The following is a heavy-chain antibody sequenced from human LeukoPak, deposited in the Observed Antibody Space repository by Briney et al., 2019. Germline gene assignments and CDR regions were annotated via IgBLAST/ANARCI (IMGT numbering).Heavy chain of an antibody. Sequence: PSETLSLTCAVYGGSFSGYYWSWIRQPPGKGLGWIGEINHSGSTNYNPSLKSRVTISVDTSKNQFSLKLSSVTAADTAVYYCARATPRTTYYYGSGSYYPFDYWGQGTLVTVSS. CDR1: GGSFSGYY. CDR3: ARATPRTTYYYGSGSYYPFDY. CDR2: INHSGST. J-gene: IGHJ4*02. V-gene: IGHV4-34*01. D-gene: IGHD3-10*01.